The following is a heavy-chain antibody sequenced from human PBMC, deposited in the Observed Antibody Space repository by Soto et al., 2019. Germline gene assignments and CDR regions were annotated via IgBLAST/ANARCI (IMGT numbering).Heavy chain of an antibody. CDR1: GGAFTHYI. D-gene: IGHD1-20*01. CDR2: IIPLHNTS. V-gene: IGHV1-69*08. J-gene: IGHJ6*02. Sequence: SVKVSCKVSGGAFTHYILNWVRHAPGQGLEWLGGIIPLHNTSNYSLKVLGRGSVTADISSNTVYMHLSGLTSDDTATYYCAIWSNWNPLYYRGMDVWGQGTTVTSP. CDR3: AIWSNWNPLYYRGMDV.